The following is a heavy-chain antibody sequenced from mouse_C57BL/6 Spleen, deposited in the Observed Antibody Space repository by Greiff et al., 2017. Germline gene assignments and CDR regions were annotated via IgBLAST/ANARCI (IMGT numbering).Heavy chain of an antibody. D-gene: IGHD2-4*01. V-gene: IGHV2-2*01. CDR1: GFSLTSYG. Sequence: VKLMDSGPGLVQPSQSLSITCTVSGFSLTSYGVHWVRQSPGKGLEWLGVIWSGGSTDYNAAFISRLSISKDNSKSQVFFKMNSLQADDTAIYYCAREDYYDYDWAPFAYWGQGTLVTVSA. J-gene: IGHJ3*01. CDR3: AREDYYDYDWAPFAY. CDR2: IWSGGST.